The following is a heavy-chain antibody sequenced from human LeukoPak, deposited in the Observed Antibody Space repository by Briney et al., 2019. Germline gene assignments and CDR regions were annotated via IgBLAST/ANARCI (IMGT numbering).Heavy chain of an antibody. D-gene: IGHD3-3*01. CDR3: ARDSRNYDFWSGYYTRGFDP. CDR2: IYYSGST. V-gene: IGHV4-39*07. J-gene: IGHJ5*02. CDR1: GGSISSSSYY. Sequence: SETLSLTCTVSGGSISSSSYYWGWIRQPPGKGLEWIGSIYYSGSTYYNPSPKSRVTISVDTSKNQFSLKLSSVTAADTAVYYCARDSRNYDFWSGYYTRGFDPWGQGTLVTVSS.